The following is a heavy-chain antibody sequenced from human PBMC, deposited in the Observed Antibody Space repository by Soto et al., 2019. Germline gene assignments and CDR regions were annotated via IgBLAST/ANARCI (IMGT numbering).Heavy chain of an antibody. V-gene: IGHV4-39*01. CDR1: GGSISSSSYY. Sequence: QLQLQESGPGLVKPSETLSLTCTVSGGSISSSSYYWGWIRQPPGKGLEWIGSIYYSGSTYYNPSLKSRVTISVDTSKNQFSLKLSSVTAADTAVYYCARQLLNGVPGVNYFDYWGQGTLVTVSS. D-gene: IGHD2-8*01. J-gene: IGHJ4*02. CDR2: IYYSGST. CDR3: ARQLLNGVPGVNYFDY.